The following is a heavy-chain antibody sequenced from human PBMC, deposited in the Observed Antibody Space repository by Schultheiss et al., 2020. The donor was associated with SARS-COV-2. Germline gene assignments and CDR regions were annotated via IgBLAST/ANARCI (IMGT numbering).Heavy chain of an antibody. CDR1: GGTFSSYG. V-gene: IGHV1-2*02. D-gene: IGHD3-22*01. J-gene: IGHJ3*02. CDR3: ARRSVVVVPGAFDI. Sequence: ASVKVSCKASGGTFSSYGVSWVRQAPGQGLEWMGWINPNSGGTNYAQKFQGRVTMTRDTSISTAYMELSRLRSDDTAVYYCARRSVVVVPGAFDIWGQGTMVTVSS. CDR2: INPNSGGT.